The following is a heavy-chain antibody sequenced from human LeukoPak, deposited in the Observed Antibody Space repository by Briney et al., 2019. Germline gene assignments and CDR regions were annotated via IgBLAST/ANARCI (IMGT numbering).Heavy chain of an antibody. V-gene: IGHV3-21*01. Sequence: GGSLRLSCAASGFTFSSYSMNWVRQAPGKGLEWVSSISSSSYIYYADSVKGRFTISRDNAKNSLYLQMNSLRAEDTAVYYCARDKSWGSSTSCFDYWGQGTLVTVSS. J-gene: IGHJ4*02. CDR1: GFTFSSYS. D-gene: IGHD2-2*01. CDR2: ISSSSYI. CDR3: ARDKSWGSSTSCFDY.